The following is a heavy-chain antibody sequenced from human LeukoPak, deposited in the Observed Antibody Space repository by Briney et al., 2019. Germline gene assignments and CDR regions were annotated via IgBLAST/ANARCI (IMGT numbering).Heavy chain of an antibody. CDR2: IYSSGRT. V-gene: IGHV4-61*02. CDR3: ARDRGGWETAAGMDR. CDR1: GDSISSGSYY. Sequence: SEALSLPFTVSGDSISSGSYYWSWIRPPAGEGLEWIGLIYSSGRTHYSPSLKSRVTISVDTSRNHFSLRLSSVTAADTAVYYCARDRGGWETAAGMDRWGQGTLVTVSS. J-gene: IGHJ5*02. D-gene: IGHD6-13*01.